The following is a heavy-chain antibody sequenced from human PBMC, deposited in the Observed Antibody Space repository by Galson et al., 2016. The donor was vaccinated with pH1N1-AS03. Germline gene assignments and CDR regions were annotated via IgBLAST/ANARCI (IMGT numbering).Heavy chain of an antibody. D-gene: IGHD5-18*01. Sequence: SLRLSCAASGFTFSTYAMSWVRQAPGKGLEWVSSISGADLSTYYADSVKGRFTVSRDHSKNTLYLQRNGLRAEDTAIYYCANPRASGTTMVTRLDYWGQGILVTVSS. J-gene: IGHJ4*02. V-gene: IGHV3-23*01. CDR2: ISGADLST. CDR1: GFTFSTYA. CDR3: ANPRASGTTMVTRLDY.